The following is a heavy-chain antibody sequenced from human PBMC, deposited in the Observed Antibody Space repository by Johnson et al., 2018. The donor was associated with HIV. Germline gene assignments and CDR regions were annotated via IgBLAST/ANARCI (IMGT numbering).Heavy chain of an antibody. V-gene: IGHV3-20*04. D-gene: IGHD2-2*01. CDR1: GFTVSSSY. CDR3: ARGGLGYQNIHDPFDI. Sequence: VQLVESGGGLVKPGGSLRLSCAASGFTVSSSYMSWVRQAPGKGLEWVSGIYWNGGRTVYAASVKGRFTISRDNAKNSLYLQMNSLRVEDTALYYCARGGLGYQNIHDPFDIWGQGTMVTVSS. J-gene: IGHJ3*02. CDR2: IYWNGGRT.